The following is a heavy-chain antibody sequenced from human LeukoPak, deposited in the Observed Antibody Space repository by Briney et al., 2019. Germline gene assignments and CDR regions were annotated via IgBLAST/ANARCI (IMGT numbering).Heavy chain of an antibody. CDR3: AKDLGGYSYGYRWVTYFYYYGMDV. CDR2: ISWNSGSI. J-gene: IGHJ6*02. Sequence: GGSLRLSCAGTGFTYDDYAMHWVRQAPGKGLEWVAGISWNSGSIGYADSVKGRFTISRDNAKNSLYLQMNSLRAEDTALYYCAKDLGGYSYGYRWVTYFYYYGMDVWGQGTTVTVSS. V-gene: IGHV3-9*01. D-gene: IGHD5-18*01. CDR1: GFTYDDYA.